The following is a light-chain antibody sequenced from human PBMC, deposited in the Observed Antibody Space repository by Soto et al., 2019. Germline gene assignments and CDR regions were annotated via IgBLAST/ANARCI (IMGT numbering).Light chain of an antibody. Sequence: EIVLTQAPGTLSLSPGERDTLSCRASQSVTNSYLAWYQQKPGQAPRLLIYDASTRATGIPDRFSGSGSGTDFTLTISRLEPEDFAVYYCQQYGRSPGLLTFGPGTNVDIK. CDR3: QQYGRSPGLLT. CDR2: DAS. J-gene: IGKJ3*01. CDR1: QSVTNSY. V-gene: IGKV3-20*01.